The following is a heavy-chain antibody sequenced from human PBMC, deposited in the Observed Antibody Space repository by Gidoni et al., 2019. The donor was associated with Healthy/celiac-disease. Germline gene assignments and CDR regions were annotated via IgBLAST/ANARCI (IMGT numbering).Heavy chain of an antibody. CDR2: IIPIFGTA. V-gene: IGHV1-69*01. CDR3: ARDRVEWELLGRYYYYYGMDV. CDR1: GGTFSSYA. D-gene: IGHD1-26*01. J-gene: IGHJ6*02. Sequence: QVQLVQSGAEVKKPGSSVKVSCKASGGTFSSYAISWVRQAPGQGLEWMGGIIPIFGTANYAQKFRGRVTITADESTSTAYMELSSLRSEDTAVYYCARDRVEWELLGRYYYYYGMDVWGQGTTVTVSS.